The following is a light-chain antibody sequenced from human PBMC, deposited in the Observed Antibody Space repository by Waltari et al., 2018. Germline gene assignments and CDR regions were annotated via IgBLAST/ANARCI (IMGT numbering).Light chain of an antibody. CDR2: AAS. CDR3: QQYYSYPLT. J-gene: IGKJ4*01. V-gene: IGKV1-8*01. Sequence: AIRMTQSPSSFSASTGDRVTITCRASQGISSYLVWYQQKPGKAPKLLIYAASTLQSGVPSRFSGSGSGTDFTLTISCLQSEDFATYYCQQYYSYPLTFGGGTKVEIK. CDR1: QGISSY.